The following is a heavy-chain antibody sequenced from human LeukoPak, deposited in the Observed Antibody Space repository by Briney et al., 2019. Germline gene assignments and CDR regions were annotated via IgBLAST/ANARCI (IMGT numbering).Heavy chain of an antibody. D-gene: IGHD4-23*01. V-gene: IGHV3-30*18. CDR2: ISYDGSNK. CDR1: RFTFSDYG. J-gene: IGHJ4*02. CDR3: AKELDYGGNSPFHY. Sequence: PGRSLRLSCTASRFTFSDYGMHWVRQAPGKGLEWVAFISYDGSNKYYADSVKGRFTISRDNSKNTLYLQMSSLRAEDTAVYYCAKELDYGGNSPFHYWGQGTLVTVPS.